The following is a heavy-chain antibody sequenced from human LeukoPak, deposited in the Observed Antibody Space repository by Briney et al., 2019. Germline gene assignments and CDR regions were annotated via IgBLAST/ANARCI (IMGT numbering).Heavy chain of an antibody. CDR1: GGSFSSEA. CDR2: IIPIFGTT. V-gene: IGHV1-69*05. D-gene: IGHD2-15*01. Sequence: SVKVSCKAFGGSFSSEAISWVRQAPGQGLEWMGGIIPIFGTTNYGQKFQGRVTITTDESTSTAYMEVSSLRSEDTAVYYCGRKAGDCGGGSCYSIDYWGQGTLVTVSS. CDR3: GRKAGDCGGGSCYSIDY. J-gene: IGHJ4*02.